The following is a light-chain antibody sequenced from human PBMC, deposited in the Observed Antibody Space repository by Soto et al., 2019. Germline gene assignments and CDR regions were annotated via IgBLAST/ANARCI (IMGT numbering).Light chain of an antibody. CDR1: HSVSTN. CDR3: QQFHNWPPIT. J-gene: IGKJ5*01. CDR2: GAS. Sequence: EIVLTRSPGALPLSPGERVTLSCRASHSVSTNLAWYQQKPGQAPRLLIYGASTRATGIPARFSGSGSGTEFTLTISSLQSEDFAVYYCQQFHNWPPITFGQGTRLEIK. V-gene: IGKV3-15*01.